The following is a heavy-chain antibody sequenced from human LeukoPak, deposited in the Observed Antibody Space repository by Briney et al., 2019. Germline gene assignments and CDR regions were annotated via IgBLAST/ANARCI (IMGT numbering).Heavy chain of an antibody. CDR1: GFTVSSNY. D-gene: IGHD4-17*01. J-gene: IGHJ4*02. CDR2: IYSGGST. Sequence: GGSLILSCAASGFTVSSNYMSWVRQAPGKGLEWVSVIYSGGSTYYADSVKGRFTISRDNSKNTLYLQMNSLRAEDTAVYYCARGKNGYGEIIDYWGQGTLVAVSS. V-gene: IGHV3-53*01. CDR3: ARGKNGYGEIIDY.